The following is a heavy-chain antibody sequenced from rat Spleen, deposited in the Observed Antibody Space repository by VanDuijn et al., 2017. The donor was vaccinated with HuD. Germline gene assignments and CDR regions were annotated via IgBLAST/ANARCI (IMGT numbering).Heavy chain of an antibody. J-gene: IGHJ2*01. D-gene: IGHD1-2*01. CDR2: ISTGGGDT. V-gene: IGHV5-27*01. Sequence: EVQLVESGGGLVQPGRSLKISCAASGLTYSNYVMAWVRQAPTKGLEWVATISTGGGDTYYRDSVRGRFTISRNNAKSSLYLQMDSLRSEDTATYYCTTDRDRSYIYEGYWGQGVMVTVSS. CDR1: GLTYSNYV. CDR3: TTDRDRSYIYEGY.